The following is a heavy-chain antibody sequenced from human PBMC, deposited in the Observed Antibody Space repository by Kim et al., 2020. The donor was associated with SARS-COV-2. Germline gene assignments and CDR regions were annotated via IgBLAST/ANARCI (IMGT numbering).Heavy chain of an antibody. CDR3: ARRDAATLSNDAFDI. CDR2: IYPGDSDT. Sequence: GESLKISCKGSGYSFTSYWIGWVRQMPGKGLEWMGIIYPGDSDTRYSPSFQGQVTISADKSISTAYLQWSSLKASDTAMYYCARRDAATLSNDAFDIWGQGTMVTVSS. D-gene: IGHD2-15*01. V-gene: IGHV5-51*01. CDR1: GYSFTSYW. J-gene: IGHJ3*02.